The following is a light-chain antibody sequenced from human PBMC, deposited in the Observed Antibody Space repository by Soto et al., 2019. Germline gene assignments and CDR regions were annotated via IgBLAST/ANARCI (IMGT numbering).Light chain of an antibody. CDR3: LQDYHLPIT. Sequence: VLTQSPVTLSLSPGEGATLSCRASQSISSSYLSWYQQKPGQAPRLVIYGASTRATGIPARFSGSGRGSGTDFTLTISSLHPEDSAVYYCLQDYHLPITFGQGTRPEI. J-gene: IGKJ5*01. CDR2: GAS. V-gene: IGKV3D-7*01. CDR1: QSISSSY.